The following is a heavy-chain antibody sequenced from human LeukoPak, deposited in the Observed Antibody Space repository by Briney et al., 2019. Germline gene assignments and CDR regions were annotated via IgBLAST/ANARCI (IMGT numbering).Heavy chain of an antibody. CDR1: GDSVSSNSAA. V-gene: IGHV6-1*01. D-gene: IGHD3-22*01. J-gene: IGHJ4*02. CDR3: ARESSGYSASFAPFDY. Sequence: SQTLSLTCAISGDSVSSNSAAWDWIRQSPSRGLEWLGRTCYRPKWYNDYAVSVKSRITINPDTSKNHFSLQLSSVTPEDTAVYYCARESSGYSASFAPFDYWGQGTLVTVSS. CDR2: TCYRPKWYN.